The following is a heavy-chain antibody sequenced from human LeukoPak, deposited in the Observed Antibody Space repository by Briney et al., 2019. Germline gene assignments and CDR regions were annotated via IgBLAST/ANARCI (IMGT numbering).Heavy chain of an antibody. V-gene: IGHV5-51*01. CDR3: ARQLWLTGYYYFDW. CDR2: IYPGDSDT. J-gene: IGHJ4*02. D-gene: IGHD3-9*01. Sequence: GESLKISCKGSGYSFTKYWIGWVRQMPGKGLGGRGIIYPGDSDTSFRPSFQGQVTISADKPHSPTHLHWSGLDPPDTAMYYCARQLWLTGYYYFDWGGQGTLVTVPS. CDR1: GYSFTKYW.